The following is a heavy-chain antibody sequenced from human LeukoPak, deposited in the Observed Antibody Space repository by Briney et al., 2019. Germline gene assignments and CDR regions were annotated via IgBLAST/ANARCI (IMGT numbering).Heavy chain of an antibody. D-gene: IGHD7-27*01. Sequence: GSLRLSCAASGYSFSSYSMNWVRQAPGKGLEWVSYISSSNTIYYADSVKGRFTISRDNAKNTLYLQMNSLRAEDTAVYYCARDLGTIWGQGTLVTVSS. CDR2: ISSSNTI. CDR1: GYSFSSYS. CDR3: ARDLGTI. J-gene: IGHJ4*02. V-gene: IGHV3-48*01.